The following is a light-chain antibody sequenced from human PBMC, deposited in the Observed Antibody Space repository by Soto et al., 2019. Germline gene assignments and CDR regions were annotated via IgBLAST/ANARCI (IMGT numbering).Light chain of an antibody. Sequence: QSALTQPASVSGSPGQSITISCTGTSSDVGSYNLVSWYQQHPGKAPKLIIYEVTKRPSGISNRFSASKSGNTASLTISGLQAEDEADYYCCSYAGDSIVVFGGGTKLTVL. CDR3: CSYAGDSIVV. J-gene: IGLJ2*01. V-gene: IGLV2-23*02. CDR1: SSDVGSYNL. CDR2: EVT.